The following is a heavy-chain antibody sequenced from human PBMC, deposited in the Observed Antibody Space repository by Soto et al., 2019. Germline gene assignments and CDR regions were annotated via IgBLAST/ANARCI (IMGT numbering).Heavy chain of an antibody. V-gene: IGHV3-30*18. D-gene: IGHD3-3*01. CDR1: VFTFSSYG. Sequence: XGSLRLSCAASVFTFSSYGMHWVRHSPGKGLEWVAIISYDGSNKYYADSVKGRFTISRDNSKNTLYLQMNSLRAEDTAVYYCAKDGDSYFNFWSDYSPFDYWGQGTLVTVSS. J-gene: IGHJ4*02. CDR3: AKDGDSYFNFWSDYSPFDY. CDR2: ISYDGSNK.